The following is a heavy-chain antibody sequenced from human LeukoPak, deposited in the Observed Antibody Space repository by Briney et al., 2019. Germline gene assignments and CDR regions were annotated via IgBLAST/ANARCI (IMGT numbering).Heavy chain of an antibody. CDR1: GYTFTSYG. D-gene: IGHD3-10*01. V-gene: IGHV1-18*01. J-gene: IGHJ4*02. Sequence: GASVKVSCKASGYTFTSYGISWVRQAPGQGLEWMGWISAYNGNTNYAQKLQGRVTMTTDTSTSTAYMELRSLRSDDTAVYYCARARGVWSPHANGYWGQGTLVTVSS. CDR2: ISAYNGNT. CDR3: ARARGVWSPHANGY.